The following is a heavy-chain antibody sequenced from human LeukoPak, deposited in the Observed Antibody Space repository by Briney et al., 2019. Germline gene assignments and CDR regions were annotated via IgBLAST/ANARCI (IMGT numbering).Heavy chain of an antibody. CDR3: WLVSNHYGSGTYYYNLDY. D-gene: IGHD3-10*01. J-gene: IGHJ4*02. CDR2: IIPIFGTA. CDR1: GGTFSSYA. V-gene: IGHV1-69*05. Sequence: ASVKVSCKASGGTFSSYAISWVRQAPGQGLEWMGGIIPIFGTANYAQKFQGRVTITTDESTSTAYMELSSLRAEDTAVYYCWLVSNHYGSGTYYYNLDYWGQGTLVTVSS.